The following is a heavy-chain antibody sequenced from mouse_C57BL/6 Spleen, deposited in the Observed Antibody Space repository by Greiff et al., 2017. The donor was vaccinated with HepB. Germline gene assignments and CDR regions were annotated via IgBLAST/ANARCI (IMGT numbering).Heavy chain of an antibody. V-gene: IGHV1-82*01. Sequence: VQLMESGPELVKPGASVKISCKASGYAFSSSWMNWVKQRPGKGLEWIGRIYPGDGDTNYNGKFKGKATLTADKSSSTAYMQRSSLTSEDSAVYVCARGVVATRYFDVWGTGTTVTVSS. CDR1: GYAFSSSW. D-gene: IGHD1-1*01. J-gene: IGHJ1*03. CDR2: IYPGDGDT. CDR3: ARGVVATRYFDV.